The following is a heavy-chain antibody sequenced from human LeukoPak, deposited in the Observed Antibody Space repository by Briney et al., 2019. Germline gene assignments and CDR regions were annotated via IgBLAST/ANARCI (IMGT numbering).Heavy chain of an antibody. V-gene: IGHV1-8*01. Sequence: ASVKVSCKASGYTFTSYDINWVRQATGQGLEWMGWMNPNSGNTGYAQKFQGRVTMTRNTSISTAYMELSSLRSEDTAVYYCARGRIAARGFDPWGQGTLVTVS. CDR1: GYTFTSYD. J-gene: IGHJ5*02. D-gene: IGHD6-6*01. CDR2: MNPNSGNT. CDR3: ARGRIAARGFDP.